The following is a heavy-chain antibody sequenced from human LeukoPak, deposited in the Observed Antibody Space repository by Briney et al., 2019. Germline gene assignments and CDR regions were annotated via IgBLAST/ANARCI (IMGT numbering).Heavy chain of an antibody. V-gene: IGHV4-39*01. J-gene: IGHJ4*02. CDR2: IYSSGIT. D-gene: IGHD5-24*01. Sequence: SYYWGWIRQPPGKGLEWIGSIYSSGITYDNPSLKSRVTISVDTSKNQFSLKLSSVTAADTAVYYCARHRSGWLQSSFDYWGQGTLVTVSS. CDR3: ARHRSGWLQSSFDY. CDR1: SYY.